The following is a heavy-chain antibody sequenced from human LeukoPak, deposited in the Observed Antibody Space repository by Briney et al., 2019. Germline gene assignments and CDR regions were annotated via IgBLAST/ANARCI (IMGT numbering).Heavy chain of an antibody. CDR2: IYYSGST. CDR3: ARSSAQSLYFDY. Sequence: SETLSLTCSVSGGSISSYYWTWIRQPPGKGLEWIGYIYYSGSTYYNPSLKSRVTISVDTSKSQFSLKLSSVTAADTAVYYCARSSAQSLYFDYWGQGTLVTVSS. CDR1: GGSISSYY. J-gene: IGHJ4*02. D-gene: IGHD3-22*01. V-gene: IGHV4-59*06.